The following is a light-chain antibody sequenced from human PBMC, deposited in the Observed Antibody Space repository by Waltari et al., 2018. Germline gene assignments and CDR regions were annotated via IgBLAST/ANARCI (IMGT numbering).Light chain of an antibody. V-gene: IGKV1-39*01. CDR1: QSISNN. J-gene: IGKJ1*01. CDR2: ATS. CDR3: QQTYSTWT. Sequence: DIQMTQSPSSLSASVGDRVTITCRASQSISNNLNWYQQKPGKAPKLLIYATSVLQSGVPSRFSGRGSGTDFTLIISSLEPEDFATYYCQQTYSTWTFGQGTAVEIK.